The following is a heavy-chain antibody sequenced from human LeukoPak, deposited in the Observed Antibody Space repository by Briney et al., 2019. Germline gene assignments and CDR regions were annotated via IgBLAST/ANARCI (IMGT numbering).Heavy chain of an antibody. J-gene: IGHJ4*02. Sequence: SETLSLTCAVYGGSFSGYYWSWIRQPPGKGLEWIGEINHSGSTNYNPSLKSRATISVDTSKNQFSLKLSSVTAADTAVYYCARLKRFGELALDYWGQGTLVTVSS. CDR1: GGSFSGYY. CDR2: INHSGST. V-gene: IGHV4-34*01. CDR3: ARLKRFGELALDY. D-gene: IGHD3-10*01.